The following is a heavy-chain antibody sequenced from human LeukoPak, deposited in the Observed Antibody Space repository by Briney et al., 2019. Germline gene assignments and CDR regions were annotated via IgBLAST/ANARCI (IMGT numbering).Heavy chain of an antibody. CDR3: ARDSSITGTDSNWFDP. CDR2: IYYSGST. V-gene: IGHV4-30-4*01. J-gene: IGHJ5*02. D-gene: IGHD1/OR15-1a*01. CDR1: GGSISSGDYY. Sequence: PSQTLSLTCTVSGGSISSGDYYWSWIRQPPGKGLEWIGYIYYSGSTYYNPSLKSRVTISVDTSKNQFSLKLSSVTAADTAVYYCARDSSITGTDSNWFDPWGQGTLVTVSA.